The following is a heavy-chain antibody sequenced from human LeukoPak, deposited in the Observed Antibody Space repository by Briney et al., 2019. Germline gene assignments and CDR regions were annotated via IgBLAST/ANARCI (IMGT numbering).Heavy chain of an antibody. V-gene: IGHV3-21*01. CDR2: ISSSSSYI. Sequence: KTGGSLRLPCAASGFTFSSYSMNWVRQAPGKGLEWVSSISSSSSYIYYADSVKGRFTISRDNAKNSLYLQMNSLRAEDTAVYYCARGDNSGYYNIYIDYWGQGTLVTVSS. D-gene: IGHD3-22*01. CDR3: ARGDNSGYYNIYIDY. J-gene: IGHJ4*02. CDR1: GFTFSSYS.